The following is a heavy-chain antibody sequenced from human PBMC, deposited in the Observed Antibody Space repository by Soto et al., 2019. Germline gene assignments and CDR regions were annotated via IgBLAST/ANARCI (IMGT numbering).Heavy chain of an antibody. CDR3: ARVCGGDCHYGMDV. Sequence: QVQLQESGPGLVKPSQTLSLTCTVSGGSISSGGYYWSWIRQHPGKGLEWIGYIYYSGSTYYNPGLKSRVTISVDTSKNQFSLKLSSVTAADTAVYYCARVCGGDCHYGMDVGGQGTTVTVAS. CDR1: GGSISSGGYY. D-gene: IGHD2-21*02. V-gene: IGHV4-31*03. J-gene: IGHJ6*02. CDR2: IYYSGST.